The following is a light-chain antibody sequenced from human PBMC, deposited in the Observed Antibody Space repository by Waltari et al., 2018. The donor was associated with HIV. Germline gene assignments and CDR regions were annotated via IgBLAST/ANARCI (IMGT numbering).Light chain of an antibody. J-gene: IGLJ2*01. V-gene: IGLV3-21*01. Sequence: SYVLTQSPSVSVAPGQTARITCGGQNIGSKSVNWYQQQPGQAPVMVIYHDTDRPSGIPDRFSGSNSEDTATLTIRRVEAGDEADYYCQVWDTNTDQYVIFGGGTNLAV. CDR1: NIGSKS. CDR2: HDT. CDR3: QVWDTNTDQYVI.